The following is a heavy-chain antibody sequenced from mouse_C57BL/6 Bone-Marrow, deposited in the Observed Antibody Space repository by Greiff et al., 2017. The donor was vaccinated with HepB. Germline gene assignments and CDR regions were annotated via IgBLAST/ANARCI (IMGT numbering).Heavy chain of an antibody. CDR2: ISNGGGST. CDR1: GFTFSDYY. D-gene: IGHD1-1*01. V-gene: IGHV5-12*01. CDR3: ARHGYYGNPSAMDY. J-gene: IGHJ4*01. Sequence: DVKLVESGGGLVQPGGSLKLSCAASGFTFSDYYMYWVRQTPEKRLEWVAYISNGGGSTYYPDTVKGRFTISRDNAKNTLYLQMSRLKSEDTAMYYCARHGYYGNPSAMDYWGQGTSVTVSS.